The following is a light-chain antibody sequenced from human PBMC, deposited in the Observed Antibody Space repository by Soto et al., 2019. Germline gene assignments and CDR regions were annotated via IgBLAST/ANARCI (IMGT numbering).Light chain of an antibody. CDR2: SAS. V-gene: IGKV1-17*01. Sequence: DIQMTQSPSSLSASVGDKVTITCRASQGIGNDLGWYQQKPGKAPKRLIYSASSLQSGVPSRFSGSGSGTEFTLTINSLQPEDFATYYCLQHNSYPLPFGGGTRVEIK. CDR1: QGIGND. CDR3: LQHNSYPLP. J-gene: IGKJ4*01.